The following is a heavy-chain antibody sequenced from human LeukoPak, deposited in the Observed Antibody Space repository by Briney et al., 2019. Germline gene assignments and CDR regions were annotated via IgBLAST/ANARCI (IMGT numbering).Heavy chain of an antibody. CDR1: GYTFTGYY. D-gene: IGHD3-10*01. Sequence: ASVKVSCKASGYTFTGYYMHWVRQAPGQGLEWMGWINPNSGSTNYAQKFQGRVTMTRDKSIRTAYMELSRLTSDDTAVYYCARNIWFGESADAFDIWGQGTMVTVSS. J-gene: IGHJ3*02. V-gene: IGHV1-2*02. CDR2: INPNSGST. CDR3: ARNIWFGESADAFDI.